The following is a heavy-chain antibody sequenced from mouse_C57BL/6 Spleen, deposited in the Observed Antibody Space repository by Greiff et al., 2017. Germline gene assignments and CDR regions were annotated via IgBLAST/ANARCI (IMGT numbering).Heavy chain of an antibody. CDR2: INPNYGTT. CDR3: AITTVVRGYFDY. CDR1: GYSFTDYN. J-gene: IGHJ2*01. D-gene: IGHD1-1*01. V-gene: IGHV1-39*01. Sequence: VQLKESGPELVKPGASVKISCKASGYSFTDYNMNWVKQSNGKSLEWIGVINPNYGTTSYNQKFKGKATLTVDQSSSTAYMQLNSLTSEDSAVYYCAITTVVRGYFDYWGQGTTLTVSS.